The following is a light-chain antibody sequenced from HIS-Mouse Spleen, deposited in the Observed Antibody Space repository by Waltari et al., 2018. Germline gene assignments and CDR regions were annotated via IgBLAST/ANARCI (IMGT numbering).Light chain of an antibody. CDR2: KDS. Sequence: SYELTQPPSVSVSPGQTARTTCPGDALPQPSAYWYQQKPGQAPVLVVYKDSERPSGIPERFSGSSSGTTVTLTISGVQAEDEADYYCQSADSSGTYPVFGGGTKLTVL. CDR1: ALPQPS. V-gene: IGLV3-25*03. CDR3: QSADSSGTYPV. J-gene: IGLJ2*01.